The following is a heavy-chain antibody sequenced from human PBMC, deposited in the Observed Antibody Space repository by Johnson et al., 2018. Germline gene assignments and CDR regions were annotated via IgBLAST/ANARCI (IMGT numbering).Heavy chain of an antibody. J-gene: IGHJ6*02. Sequence: QVQLVESGPGLVKPSETLSLTCTVSGGSISSYYWSWIRQPPGKGLEWIGYIYYSGSTNYNPSLKSRVTISVDTSKNQFSLKLSSVTAADTAVYYCAGGEGNYYDYGMDVWGQGTTVTVSS. CDR1: GGSISSYY. V-gene: IGHV4-59*01. CDR3: AGGEGNYYDYGMDV. CDR2: IYYSGST. D-gene: IGHD3-10*01.